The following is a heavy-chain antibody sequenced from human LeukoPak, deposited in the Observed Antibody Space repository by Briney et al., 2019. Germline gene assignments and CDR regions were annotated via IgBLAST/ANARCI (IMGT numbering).Heavy chain of an antibody. V-gene: IGHV3-7*01. CDR2: MKGDGSEI. CDR3: ARPAYTAAYDL. Sequence: PGGSLRLSCTASGFIFRTYWMMWARQAPGKGLEWVANMKGDGSEIHYVDSVKGRFTISRDNAKNSLYLQMNSLRPEDTAVYYCARPAYTAAYDLWGQGIMVTVSS. J-gene: IGHJ3*01. CDR1: GFIFRTYW. D-gene: IGHD3-16*01.